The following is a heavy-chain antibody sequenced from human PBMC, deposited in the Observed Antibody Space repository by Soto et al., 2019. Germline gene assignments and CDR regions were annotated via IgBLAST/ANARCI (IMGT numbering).Heavy chain of an antibody. CDR2: ISAYNGNT. Sequence: APVKGSCKASGDRFTSNCITWVQQAPGQGLEWMGSISAYNGNTYYAQHLQGRLNMTTDTSTSTAYMELRSLRSDDTAFYYCAKYSSSRGGFDPWGQGTLGTVCS. V-gene: IGHV1-18*01. J-gene: IGHJ5*02. CDR1: GDRFTSNC. D-gene: IGHD3-22*01. CDR3: AKYSSSRGGFDP.